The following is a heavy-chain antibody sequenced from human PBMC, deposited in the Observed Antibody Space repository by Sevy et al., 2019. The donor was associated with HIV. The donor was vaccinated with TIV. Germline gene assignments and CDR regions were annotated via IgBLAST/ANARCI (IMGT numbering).Heavy chain of an antibody. CDR2: IYTSGST. CDR1: GGSISSYY. D-gene: IGHD2-2*01. V-gene: IGHV4-4*07. J-gene: IGHJ5*02. CDR3: ARDIVVVPAAIWGWFDP. Sequence: SETLSLTCTVSGGSISSYYWSGIRQPAGKGLEWIGRIYTSGSTNYNPSLKSRVTMSVDTSKNQFSLKLSSVTAADTAVYYCARDIVVVPAAIWGWFDPWGQGTLVTVSS.